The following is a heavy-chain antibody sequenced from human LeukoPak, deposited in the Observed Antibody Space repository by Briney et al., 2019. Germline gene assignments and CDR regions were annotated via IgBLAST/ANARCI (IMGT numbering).Heavy chain of an antibody. Sequence: GGSLRLSCAASGFTFSSYAMHWVRQAPGKGLEWVAVISYDGSNKYYADSVKGRFTISRDNSKNTLYLQMNSLRAEDTAVYYCARGSDIVVVVAATLDYWGQGTLVTVSS. V-gene: IGHV3-30-3*01. CDR2: ISYDGSNK. J-gene: IGHJ4*02. CDR3: ARGSDIVVVVAATLDY. D-gene: IGHD2-15*01. CDR1: GFTFSSYA.